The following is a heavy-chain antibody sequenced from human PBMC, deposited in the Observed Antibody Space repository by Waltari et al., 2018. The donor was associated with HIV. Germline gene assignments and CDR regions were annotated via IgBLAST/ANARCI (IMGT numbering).Heavy chain of an antibody. CDR1: GLRVGDYG. J-gene: IGHJ6*02. Sequence: EVHLMESGGGLVKPGRSLRLPCRGSGLRVGDYGRSWFRQAPGKGLEWVGFITSEAYGGTAEYAASVTGRFTISREDSKSTAYMQMNRLESEDTGVYFCSRPSGPLHSYGMDVWGQGTTVIVSS. V-gene: IGHV3-49*05. D-gene: IGHD1-26*01. CDR3: SRPSGPLHSYGMDV. CDR2: ITSEAYGGTA.